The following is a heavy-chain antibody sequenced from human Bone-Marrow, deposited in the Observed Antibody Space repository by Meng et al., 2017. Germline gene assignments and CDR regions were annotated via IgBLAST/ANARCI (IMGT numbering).Heavy chain of an antibody. CDR3: ARGPSSGAFDI. Sequence: ASVKVSCKASGYTFTDYFMHWLRQAPGQRLEWMGYIDPNSGGTTFAQKFQGRVTMTRETSISTVYMDLYSITSDDTAVYYCARGPSSGAFDIWGQGTMVTVSS. J-gene: IGHJ3*02. CDR2: IDPNSGGT. CDR1: GYTFTDYF. V-gene: IGHV1-2*02.